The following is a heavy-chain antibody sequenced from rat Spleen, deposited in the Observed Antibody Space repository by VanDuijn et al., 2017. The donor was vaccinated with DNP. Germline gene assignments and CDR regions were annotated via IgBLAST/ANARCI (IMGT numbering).Heavy chain of an antibody. V-gene: IGHV5-7*01. Sequence: EVQLVESGGGLVQPGRSLKLSCAASGFTFGDYDMAWVRQAPKRGLEWVTTINSDGGGDYYSDSVKGRFTISRNKAENTVYMQMNSLRAEDTATYYCAKDRTFYSMDAWGQGVMVTVSS. D-gene: IGHD1-3*01. CDR1: GFTFGDYD. J-gene: IGHJ2*01. CDR2: INSDGGGD. CDR3: AKDRTFYSMDA.